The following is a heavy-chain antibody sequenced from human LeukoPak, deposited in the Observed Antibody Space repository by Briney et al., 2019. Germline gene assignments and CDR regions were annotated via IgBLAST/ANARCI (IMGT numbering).Heavy chain of an antibody. CDR3: ARIIGISGTYPTDY. CDR1: GFTFSTYS. CDR2: ISSTSTYI. Sequence: GGSLRLSCAASGFTFSTYSMNWVRQAPGKGLEWVSSISSTSTYIYYADSMKGRFIISRDNARNSLYLGMNSLRAEDTAVYYCARIIGISGTYPTDYWGQGTLVTVSS. J-gene: IGHJ4*02. D-gene: IGHD1-26*01. V-gene: IGHV3-21*06.